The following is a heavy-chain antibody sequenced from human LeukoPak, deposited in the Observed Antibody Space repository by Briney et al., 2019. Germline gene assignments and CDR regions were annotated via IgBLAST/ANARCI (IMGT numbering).Heavy chain of an antibody. CDR2: ISAGNGNT. V-gene: IGHV1-3*01. CDR1: GGTFTSYA. J-gene: IGHJ4*02. CDR3: ARDSGSGSNDY. Sequence: ASVKVSCKASGGTFTSYAIHWVRQAPGQRLEWMGWISAGNGNTKYSQNFQGRVTFISNTSATTAFMELSSLRSEDAAVYYCARDSGSGSNDYWGQGTLVTVSS. D-gene: IGHD1-26*01.